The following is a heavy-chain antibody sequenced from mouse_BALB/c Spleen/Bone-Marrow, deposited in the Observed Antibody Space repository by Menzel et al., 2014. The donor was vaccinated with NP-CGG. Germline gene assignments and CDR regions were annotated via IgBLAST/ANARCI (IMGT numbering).Heavy chain of an antibody. D-gene: IGHD2-1*01. CDR1: GYTFTSYY. CDR3: SRGGNFDVMDY. J-gene: IGHJ4*01. CDR2: INPSNGAN. V-gene: IGHV1S81*02. Sequence: VKLVESGAELVKPGASVKLSCKASGYTFTSYYMFWVKPRPGQGLEWIGGINPSNGANNFNEKFKSKATLTVDKSSSTAYMQLSSLTSEDSAVYYCSRGGNFDVMDYWGQGTSVTVSS.